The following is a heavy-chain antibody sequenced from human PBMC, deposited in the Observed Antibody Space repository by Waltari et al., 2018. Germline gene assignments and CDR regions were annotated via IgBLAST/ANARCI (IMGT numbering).Heavy chain of an antibody. CDR2: INHSGST. V-gene: IGHV4-34*01. J-gene: IGHJ4*02. Sequence: QVQLQQWGAGLLKPSETLSLTCAVYGGSFSGYYWSWIRQPPGKGLAWIGEINHSGSTNYNPSLKSRVTISVDTSKNQFSLKLSSVTAADTAVYYCARFPPSYTPIDYWGQGTLVTVSS. CDR3: ARFPPSYTPIDY. CDR1: GGSFSGYY. D-gene: IGHD2-15*01.